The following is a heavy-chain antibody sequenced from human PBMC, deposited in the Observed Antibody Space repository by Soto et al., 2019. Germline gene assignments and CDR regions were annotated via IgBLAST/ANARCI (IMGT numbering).Heavy chain of an antibody. CDR2: ISTTYKI. J-gene: IGHJ5*02. V-gene: IGHV3-21*01. D-gene: IGHD6-19*01. CDR3: TRDGSGWSRSP. Sequence: DVQLVESGGGLVNPGGSLRLCYAASGFTFSAYSMSWLRQAPGKGLDWVSTISTTYKIYYTDSVNGRFTISRDNAQNSLYLEMNSLRVEDTAVYYCTRDGSGWSRSPWGQGTLVTVSS. CDR1: GFTFSAYS.